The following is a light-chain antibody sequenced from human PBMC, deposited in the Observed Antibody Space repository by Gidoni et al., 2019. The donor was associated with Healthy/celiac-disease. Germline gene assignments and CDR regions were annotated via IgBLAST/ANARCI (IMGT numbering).Light chain of an antibody. Sequence: VLPQSPATLSLSPRERATLSCRASQSFSSYLAWYQQKPGQAPRLLIYDASTRATGIPARFGGSGSGTDFTNTISSLEDDDFAVYYCQQRSNWPTTFXEXTKVEIK. CDR1: QSFSSY. CDR3: QQRSNWPTT. J-gene: IGKJ4*01. CDR2: DAS. V-gene: IGKV3-11*01.